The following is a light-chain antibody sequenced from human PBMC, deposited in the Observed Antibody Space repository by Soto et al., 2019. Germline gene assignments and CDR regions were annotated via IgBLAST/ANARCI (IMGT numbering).Light chain of an antibody. J-gene: IGKJ5*01. V-gene: IGKV3-20*01. CDR1: QSVSSSY. Sequence: EIVLTQSPGPLSFSPGERATLSCRSSQSVSSSYLAWYQQKPGQAPRLLIYGASSRATGIPDRFSGSGSGTDCTLTISRLEPEDVAVYYCQQYGSSPITLGQGTRLEIK. CDR2: GAS. CDR3: QQYGSSPIT.